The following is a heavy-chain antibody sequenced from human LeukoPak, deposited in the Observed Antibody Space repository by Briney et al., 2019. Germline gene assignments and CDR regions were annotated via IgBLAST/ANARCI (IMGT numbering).Heavy chain of an antibody. J-gene: IGHJ5*02. Sequence: PSETLSLTCTVSGGSISSYYWSWIRQPPGKGLEWIGYIYYSGSTNYHPSLKSRVTISVDTSKNQFSLKLSSVTAADTAVYYCARDRENWFDPWGQGTLVTVSS. CDR1: GGSISSYY. V-gene: IGHV4-59*01. CDR3: ARDRENWFDP. CDR2: IYYSGST. D-gene: IGHD1-26*01.